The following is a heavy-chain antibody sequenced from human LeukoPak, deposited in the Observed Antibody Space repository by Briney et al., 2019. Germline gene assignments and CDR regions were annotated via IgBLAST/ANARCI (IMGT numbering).Heavy chain of an antibody. V-gene: IGHV5-51*01. CDR2: IYPGDSDT. D-gene: IGHD6-13*01. J-gene: IGHJ4*02. CDR1: GYSFTSYW. Sequence: GESLNISCKGSGYSFTSYWIGWVRQMPGRGLEWMGIIYPGDSDTRYSPSFQGQVTISADKSISTAYLQWSSLKASDTAMYYCARVDSAAGTWYFDYWGQGTLVTVSS. CDR3: ARVDSAAGTWYFDY.